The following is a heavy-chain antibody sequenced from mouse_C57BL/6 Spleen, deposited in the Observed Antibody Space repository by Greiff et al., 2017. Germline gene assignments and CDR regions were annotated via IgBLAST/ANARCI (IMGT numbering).Heavy chain of an antibody. CDR3: ARLVYDGYYFDY. CDR2: INPNNGGT. D-gene: IGHD2-3*01. CDR1: GYTFTDYY. J-gene: IGHJ2*01. V-gene: IGHV1-26*01. Sequence: EVQLQQSGPELVKPGASVKISCKASGYTFTDYYMNWVKQSHGKSLEWIGDINPNNGGTSYNQKFKGKATLTVDKSSSTAYMELRSLTSEDSAVYYCARLVYDGYYFDYWGQDTTLTVSS.